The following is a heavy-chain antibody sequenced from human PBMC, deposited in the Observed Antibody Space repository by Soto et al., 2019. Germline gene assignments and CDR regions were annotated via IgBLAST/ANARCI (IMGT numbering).Heavy chain of an antibody. D-gene: IGHD3-9*01. V-gene: IGHV1-46*01. CDR2: INPSGGST. Sequence: ASVKVSCKASGYTFTSYYMHWVRQAPGQGLEWMGIINPSGGSTSYAQKFQGRVTMTRDTSTSTVYMELSSLRSEDTAVYYCARDGGVVLRYYDILTGSNGMDVWGQGTTVTVSS. CDR3: ARDGGVVLRYYDILTGSNGMDV. CDR1: GYTFTSYY. J-gene: IGHJ6*02.